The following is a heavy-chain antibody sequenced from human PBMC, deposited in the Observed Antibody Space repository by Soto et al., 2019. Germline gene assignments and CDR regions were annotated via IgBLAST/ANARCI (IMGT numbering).Heavy chain of an antibody. CDR2: IYYSGTT. V-gene: IGHV4-39*02. CDR1: GGSISNSGYY. Sequence: SETLSLTCTVSGGSISNSGYYWGWIRQPPGKGLEWIGSIYYSGTTYYNPSLKSRVTISIDTSNNRFSLKLRSVTAADTAVYYCARTSSWKGRNWFDPWGQGALVTVS. CDR3: ARTSSWKGRNWFDP. D-gene: IGHD6-13*01. J-gene: IGHJ5*02.